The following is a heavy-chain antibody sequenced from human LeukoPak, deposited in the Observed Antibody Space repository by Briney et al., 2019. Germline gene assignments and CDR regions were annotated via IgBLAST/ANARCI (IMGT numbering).Heavy chain of an antibody. Sequence: GGSLRLSCAASGFTFSSYEMIWVRQAPGKGLEWVAYISTGGSTIYYADSVKGRFTISRDNAKNSLYLQMNSLRAEDTAVYFCARGGYCSSSICYSLNAFDIWGQGTMFTVSS. CDR3: ARGGYCSSSICYSLNAFDI. CDR1: GFTFSSYE. D-gene: IGHD2-2*01. V-gene: IGHV3-48*03. CDR2: ISTGGSTI. J-gene: IGHJ3*02.